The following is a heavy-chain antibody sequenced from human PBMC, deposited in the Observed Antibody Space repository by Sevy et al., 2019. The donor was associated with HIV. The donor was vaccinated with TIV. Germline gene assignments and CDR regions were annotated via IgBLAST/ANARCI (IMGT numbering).Heavy chain of an antibody. CDR2: VNSDGSST. V-gene: IGHV3-74*01. Sequence: GGSLRLSCAASGFTFSTYWMHWARQAPGKGLVWVSRVNSDGSSTIYADSVKGRFPISRDNAKNTLYLQMNSLRAEETAVYYCARTASMDYFFYYAMDVWGQGTTVTVSS. CDR3: ARTASMDYFFYYAMDV. CDR1: GFTFSTYW. J-gene: IGHJ6*02.